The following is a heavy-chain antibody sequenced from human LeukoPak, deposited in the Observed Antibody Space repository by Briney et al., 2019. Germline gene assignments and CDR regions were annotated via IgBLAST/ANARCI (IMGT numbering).Heavy chain of an antibody. CDR2: INPTSAGT. J-gene: IGHJ4*02. CDR1: GYTVTAYD. V-gene: IGHV1-2*02. CDR3: GRGGTYDILTGYYPSIDY. D-gene: IGHD3-9*01. Sequence: GDSVKASRKASGYTVTAYDMNRVRQSPRQRLEGMGWINPTSAGTNYAQKFPGRVTITKDKSIRKACMELSRLRSDDTAVYYCGRGGTYDILTGYYPSIDYWGQGTLVTVSS.